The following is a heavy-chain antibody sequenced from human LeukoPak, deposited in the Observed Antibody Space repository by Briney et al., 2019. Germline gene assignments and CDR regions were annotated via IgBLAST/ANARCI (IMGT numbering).Heavy chain of an antibody. CDR1: GFTFSDYW. V-gene: IGHV3-7*01. Sequence: PGGSLRLSCAASGFTFSDYWMTWVRQAPGKGLEWVANIKQDGSEKNYVDSVKGRFTISRDNAKNSLYLQMNSLRAEDTAVYYCASHDYGVHFDYWGQGTLVTVSP. CDR3: ASHDYGVHFDY. J-gene: IGHJ4*02. CDR2: IKQDGSEK. D-gene: IGHD4-17*01.